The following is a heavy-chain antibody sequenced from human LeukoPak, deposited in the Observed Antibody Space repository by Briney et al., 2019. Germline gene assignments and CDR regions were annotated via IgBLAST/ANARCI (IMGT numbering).Heavy chain of an antibody. CDR2: ISGSGAST. V-gene: IGHV3-23*01. Sequence: RGSLRLSCAASGFTLSTNAMSWVRQVPGKGLEWISGISGSGASTYYADSVTGRFTISRDNSRNTLYLQMNSLRGDDTAVYYCAKDVGKWESLHFFDYWGQGTLVTVSS. CDR1: GFTLSTNA. CDR3: AKDVGKWESLHFFDY. D-gene: IGHD1-26*01. J-gene: IGHJ4*02.